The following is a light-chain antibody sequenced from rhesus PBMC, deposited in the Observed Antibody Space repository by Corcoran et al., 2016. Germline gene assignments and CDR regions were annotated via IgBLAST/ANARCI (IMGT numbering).Light chain of an antibody. CDR1: QGINNY. V-gene: IGKV1S14*01. CDR2: YTS. Sequence: DIQMTQSPSSLSASVGDTVTITCRAGQGINNYLAWYQQKPGKAPKPLIYYTSHLESGVPSRFSGSGSGTDFTLTISRLQPEDCAMLCCQHHNSYPVTFGQGTKVEIE. J-gene: IGKJ1*01. CDR3: QHHNSYPVT.